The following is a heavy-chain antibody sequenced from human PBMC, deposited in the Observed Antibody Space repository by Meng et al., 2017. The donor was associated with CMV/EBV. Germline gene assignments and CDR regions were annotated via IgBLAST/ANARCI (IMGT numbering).Heavy chain of an antibody. J-gene: IGHJ4*02. V-gene: IGHV3-23*01. CDR2: ISASGYST. CDR1: EFSITAYA. CDR3: AKAPTRRYYFDS. D-gene: IGHD5-24*01. Sequence: SCAASEFSITAYAVNWLRQAPGKGLEWFSVISASGYSTFYAESVKGRFTIGRDISKNTVYLQTNSLRAEDTAVYFCAKAPTRRYYFDSWGQGSLVTVSS.